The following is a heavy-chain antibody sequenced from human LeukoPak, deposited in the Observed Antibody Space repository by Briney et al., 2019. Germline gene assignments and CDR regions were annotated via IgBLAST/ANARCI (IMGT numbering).Heavy chain of an antibody. CDR1: GYTFTGYY. V-gene: IGHV1-2*02. J-gene: IGHJ4*02. CDR3: ARDGVFSGYDSIHFDY. D-gene: IGHD5-12*01. CDR2: INPNSGGT. Sequence: GASVKVSCKASGYTFTGYYMHWVRQAPGQGLEWMGWINPNSGGTNYAQKLQGRVTMTRDTSISTAYMELSRLRSDDTAVYYCARDGVFSGYDSIHFDYWGQGTLVTVSS.